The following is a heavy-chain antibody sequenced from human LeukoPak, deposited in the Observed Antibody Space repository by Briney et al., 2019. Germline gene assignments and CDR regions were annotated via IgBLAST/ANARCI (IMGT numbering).Heavy chain of an antibody. D-gene: IGHD2-15*01. CDR3: ARGKGGYCSGGSCPDYYYYYMDV. V-gene: IGHV1-8*01. Sequence: GASVKVSCKASGYTFTSYDINWVRQATGQGLEWMGWMNPNSGNTGYAQKFQGRVTMTRNTSISTAYMELSSLRSEDTAVYYCARGKGGYCSGGSCPDYYYYYMDVWGKGTTVTVSS. CDR1: GYTFTSYD. J-gene: IGHJ6*03. CDR2: MNPNSGNT.